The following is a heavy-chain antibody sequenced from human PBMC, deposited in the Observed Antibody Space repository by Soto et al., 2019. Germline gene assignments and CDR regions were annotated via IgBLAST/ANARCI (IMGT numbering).Heavy chain of an antibody. CDR2: IYPGDSDT. CDR1: GWRFTRYW. CDR3: ARRWGNCSGTNCTYYGMDV. J-gene: IGHJ6*02. V-gene: IGHV5-51*01. D-gene: IGHD2-2*01. Sequence: GESLKISGTGSGWRFTRYWIGWVRQMPGKGLEWMGIIYPGDSDTKYSPSFQGQVTMSVDKSNTTAYLQWSSLKASDTAMYYCARRWGNCSGTNCTYYGMDVWGQGTTVTVSS.